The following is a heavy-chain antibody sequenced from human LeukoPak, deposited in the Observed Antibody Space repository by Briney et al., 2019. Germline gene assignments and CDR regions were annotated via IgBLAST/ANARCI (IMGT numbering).Heavy chain of an antibody. J-gene: IGHJ4*02. Sequence: GGSLRLSCAASGFTFSSYGMHWVRQAPGKGLEWVAFIRYDGSNKYYADSVKGRFTISRDNAKNSLYLEMNSLRAEDTAVYYCARDKIVGATHFDYWGQGTLVTVSS. CDR3: ARDKIVGATHFDY. CDR2: IRYDGSNK. V-gene: IGHV3-30*02. D-gene: IGHD1-26*01. CDR1: GFTFSSYG.